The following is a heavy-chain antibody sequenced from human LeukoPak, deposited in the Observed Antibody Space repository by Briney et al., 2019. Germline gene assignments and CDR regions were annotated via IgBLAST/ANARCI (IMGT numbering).Heavy chain of an antibody. J-gene: IGHJ4*02. CDR2: ISSSGSTI. CDR3: ARGIYYDSSDTLDY. D-gene: IGHD3-22*01. V-gene: IGHV3-48*03. Sequence: PGGSLRLSCAASGFTFSSYEMNWVRQAPGKGLEWVSYISSSGSTIYYADSVKGRFTISRDNAKNSLYLQMNSLRAEDTAVYYCARGIYYDSSDTLDYWGQGTLVTVSS. CDR1: GFTFSSYE.